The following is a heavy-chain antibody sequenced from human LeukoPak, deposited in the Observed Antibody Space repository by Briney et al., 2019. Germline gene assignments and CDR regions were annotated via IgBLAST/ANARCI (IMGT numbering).Heavy chain of an antibody. CDR2: INPNSGGT. CDR3: AREFHPYYYDSSGNAFDI. CDR1: GYTFTGYY. Sequence: ASVKVSCKASGYTFTGYYMHWVRQATGQGLEWMGWINPNSGGTNYAQKFQGRVTMTRDTSISTAYMELSRLRSDDTAVYYCAREFHPYYYDSSGNAFDIWGQGTMVTVSS. J-gene: IGHJ3*02. V-gene: IGHV1-2*02. D-gene: IGHD3-22*01.